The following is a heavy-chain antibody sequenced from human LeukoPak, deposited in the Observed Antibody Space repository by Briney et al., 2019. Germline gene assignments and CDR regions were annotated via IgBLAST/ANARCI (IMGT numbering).Heavy chain of an antibody. V-gene: IGHV3-7*01. J-gene: IGHJ4*02. CDR2: IKQDGSEK. CDR1: GFTFNSYW. Sequence: RGSLRLSCAASGFTFNSYWMHWVRQAPGKGLEWVANIKQDGSEKYYVDSVKGRFTISRDNAKNSVYLQMNSLRAEDTAVYYCARQLGGSGSYWGQGTLVTVSS. D-gene: IGHD3-10*01. CDR3: ARQLGGSGSY.